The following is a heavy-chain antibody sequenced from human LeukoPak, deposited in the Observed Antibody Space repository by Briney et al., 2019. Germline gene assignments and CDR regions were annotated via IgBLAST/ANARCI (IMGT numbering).Heavy chain of an antibody. D-gene: IGHD2-2*01. CDR1: GFIFSNYA. CDR2: VLYDGETK. CDR3: ARGVTGRYCSSTSCHWRAWFDP. J-gene: IGHJ5*02. Sequence: GGSLRLSCAASGFIFSNYALHWVRQAPGKGLEWVAVVLYDGETKYYADSVKGRFTISRDNPENMLYLQMNSLRPEDTGVYYCARGVTGRYCSSTSCHWRAWFDPWGQGTLVTVSS. V-gene: IGHV3-30*04.